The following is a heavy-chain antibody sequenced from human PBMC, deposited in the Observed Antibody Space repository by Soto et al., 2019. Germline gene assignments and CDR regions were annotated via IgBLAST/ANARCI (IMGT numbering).Heavy chain of an antibody. CDR2: IKQDGSEK. J-gene: IGHJ6*02. D-gene: IGHD3-10*01. CDR1: GFTFSSYW. V-gene: IGHV3-7*05. CDR3: ARATYGSGSYYNLEYHYYYYGMDV. Sequence: GGSLRLSCAASGFTFSSYWMSWVRQAPGKGLEWVANIKQDGSEKYYVDSVKGRFTISRDNAKNSLYLQMNSLRAEDTAVYYCARATYGSGSYYNLEYHYYYYGMDVWGQGTTVTVSS.